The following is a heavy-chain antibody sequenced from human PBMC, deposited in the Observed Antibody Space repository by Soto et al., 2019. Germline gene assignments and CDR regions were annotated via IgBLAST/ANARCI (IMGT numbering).Heavy chain of an antibody. V-gene: IGHV3-30*18. CDR3: AKDLLYYYDSSGLP. D-gene: IGHD3-22*01. Sequence: GGSLRLSCAASGFTFSSYVMHWVRQSPGKGLEWVAVISYDGSNKYYADSVKGRFTISGDNSKNTLYLQMNSLRAEDTAVYYCAKDLLYYYDSSGLPWGQGTLVTVSS. CDR1: GFTFSSYV. CDR2: ISYDGSNK. J-gene: IGHJ5*02.